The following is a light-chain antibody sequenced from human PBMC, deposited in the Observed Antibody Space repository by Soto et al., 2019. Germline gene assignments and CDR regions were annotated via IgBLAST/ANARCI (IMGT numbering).Light chain of an antibody. CDR1: SSDVGGYNY. J-gene: IGLJ1*01. CDR2: EVS. V-gene: IGLV2-8*01. CDR3: SSYAGSNTCYV. Sequence: QSALTQPPSASGSPGQSVTISCTGTSSDVGGYNYVSWYQQHPGKAPKLMIYEVSKRPSGVPDRFSGSKSGNTASLTVSGLQAEDEDDYYCSSYAGSNTCYVFGTGTKVTVL.